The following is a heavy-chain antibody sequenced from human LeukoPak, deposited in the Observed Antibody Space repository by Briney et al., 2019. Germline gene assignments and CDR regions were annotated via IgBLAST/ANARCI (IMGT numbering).Heavy chain of an antibody. CDR1: GFTFSSYA. Sequence: AGSLRLSCAASGFTFSSYAMNWVRQAPGKGLEWVSAISGSGGSTYYADSVKGRFTISRDNSKNTLYLQINILRGEDTAKYYCAKDKQWLVPGNWFDPWGQGNLVPVSS. V-gene: IGHV3-23*01. CDR3: AKDKQWLVPGNWFDP. J-gene: IGHJ5*02. CDR2: ISGSGGST. D-gene: IGHD6-19*01.